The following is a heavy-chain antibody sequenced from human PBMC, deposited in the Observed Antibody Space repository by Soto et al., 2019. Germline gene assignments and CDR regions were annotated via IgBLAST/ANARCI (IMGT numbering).Heavy chain of an antibody. CDR2: IGTAGDT. D-gene: IGHD2-15*01. V-gene: IGHV3-13*04. Sequence: EVQLVESGGGLVQPGGSLRLSCAASGFTFSSYDMHWVHQATGKGLEWVSAIGTAGDTYYPGSVKGRFTISRENAKNSLYLQMNSLRAGDTAVYYCARGGYCSGGSCYGNDAFDIWGQGTMVTVSS. CDR3: ARGGYCSGGSCYGNDAFDI. J-gene: IGHJ3*02. CDR1: GFTFSSYD.